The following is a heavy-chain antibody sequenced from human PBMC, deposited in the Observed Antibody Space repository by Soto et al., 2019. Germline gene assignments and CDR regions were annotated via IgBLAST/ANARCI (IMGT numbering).Heavy chain of an antibody. CDR3: AKEEDIVATSEQYYYYGMDV. J-gene: IGHJ6*02. CDR2: ISWDGGST. V-gene: IGHV3-43*01. CDR1: GFTFDDYT. D-gene: IGHD5-12*01. Sequence: EVQLVESGGVVVQPGGSLRLSCAASGFTFDDYTRHWVRQAPGKGLEWVSLISWDGGSTYYADSVKGRFTISRDNSKNSLYLQMNSLRTEDTALYYCAKEEDIVATSEQYYYYGMDVWGQGTTVTVSS.